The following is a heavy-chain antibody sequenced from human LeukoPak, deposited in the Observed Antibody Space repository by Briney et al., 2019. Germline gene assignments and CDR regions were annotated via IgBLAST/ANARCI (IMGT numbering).Heavy chain of an antibody. CDR3: ATDQGDYFLGLFDY. V-gene: IGHV3-23*01. CDR1: GFTFSSYA. Sequence: GGSLRLSCAASGFTFSSYAMSWVRQAPGKGLEWVSAISGSGGSTYYADSVKGRFTISRDNSKNTLYLQMNSLRAEDTAVYYCATDQGDYFLGLFDYWGQGTLVTVSS. D-gene: IGHD2/OR15-2a*01. J-gene: IGHJ4*02. CDR2: ISGSGGST.